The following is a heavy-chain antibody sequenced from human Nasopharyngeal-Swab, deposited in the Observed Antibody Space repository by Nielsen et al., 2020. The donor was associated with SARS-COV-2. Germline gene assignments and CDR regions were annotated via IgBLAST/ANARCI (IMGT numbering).Heavy chain of an antibody. J-gene: IGHJ6*02. V-gene: IGHV3-69-1*01. CDR2: ISSSSYI. D-gene: IGHD3-10*01. CDR3: AREPPGVVRGVIIKEYYYYGMDV. Sequence: VRQAPGKGLEWVSSISSSSYIYYADSVKGRFTISRDNAKNSLYLQMNSLRAEDTAVYYCAREPPGVVRGVIIKEYYYYGMDVWGQGTTVTVSS.